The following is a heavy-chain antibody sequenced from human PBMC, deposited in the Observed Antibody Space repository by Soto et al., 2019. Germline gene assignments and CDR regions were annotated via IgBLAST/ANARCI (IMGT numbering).Heavy chain of an antibody. J-gene: IGHJ4*02. Sequence: HPGGSLKLSCAASGFTFSSYVMHWVRQAPGKGLEWVSYISSSSSNIYYADSVKGRFTISRDNAKNSLYLQMNSLRAEDTAVYYCALTNGGIWGQGTLVTVSS. CDR3: ALTNGGI. V-gene: IGHV3-48*01. D-gene: IGHD2-8*01. CDR2: ISSSSSNI. CDR1: GFTFSSYV.